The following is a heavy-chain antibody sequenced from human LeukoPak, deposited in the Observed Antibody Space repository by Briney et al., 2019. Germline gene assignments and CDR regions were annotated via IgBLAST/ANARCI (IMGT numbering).Heavy chain of an antibody. Sequence: GSLRLSCAASGFTFSSYGMHWVRQAPGKGLEWLAFIRYDGSNKYYADSVKGRFTISRDNSKNTLYLQMNSLSDEDTAVYYCAKEPPICSSTSCYYFDYWGQGTLVTVSS. CDR1: GFTFSSYG. J-gene: IGHJ4*02. CDR2: IRYDGSNK. V-gene: IGHV3-30*02. CDR3: AKEPPICSSTSCYYFDY. D-gene: IGHD2-2*01.